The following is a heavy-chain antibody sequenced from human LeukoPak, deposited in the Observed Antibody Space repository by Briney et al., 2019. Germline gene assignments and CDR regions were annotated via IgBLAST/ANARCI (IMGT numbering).Heavy chain of an antibody. CDR3: AGVARVDFGVVTYYYYYMDV. J-gene: IGHJ6*03. Sequence: SETLYLTCNVSGGSISSYDWSWIRQPPGQGLEWIGYIYYSGSTNYNPSLKSRVTISVETSKNQFSLKLSAVTAADPAVYYCAGVARVDFGVVTYYYYYMDVWGKGTTVTVSS. D-gene: IGHD3-3*01. V-gene: IGHV4-59*01. CDR1: GGSISSYD. CDR2: IYYSGST.